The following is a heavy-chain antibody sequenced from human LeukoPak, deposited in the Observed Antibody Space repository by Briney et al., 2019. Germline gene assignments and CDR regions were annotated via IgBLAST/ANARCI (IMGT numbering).Heavy chain of an antibody. D-gene: IGHD4-11*01. J-gene: IGHJ4*02. V-gene: IGHV1-2*02. CDR3: ARDFRRNSNYGWYFDY. CDR1: GYTFTGYY. CDR2: INPNSGGT. Sequence: ASVKVSCKASGYTFTGYYMHWVRQAPGQGLEWMGWINPNSGGTNYAQKFQGRVTVTRDTSISTAYMELSRLRSDDTAVYYCARDFRRNSNYGWYFDYWGQGTLVTVSS.